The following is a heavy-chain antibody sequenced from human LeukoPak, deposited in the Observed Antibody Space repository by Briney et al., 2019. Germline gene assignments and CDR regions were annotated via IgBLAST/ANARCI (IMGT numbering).Heavy chain of an antibody. V-gene: IGHV5-51*01. J-gene: IGHJ4*02. D-gene: IGHD1-26*01. CDR3: ARFALAGYSGSYYFDY. CDR2: LYPGDSDT. CDR1: GSIFTSYW. Sequence: GASLHISCKCSGSIFTSYWIGWVRQLPGKGLEWMGILYPGDSDTRYSPSFQGQVTISADKSISTPYLQWSSLKASDTAMYYCARFALAGYSGSYYFDYWGQGTLVTVSS.